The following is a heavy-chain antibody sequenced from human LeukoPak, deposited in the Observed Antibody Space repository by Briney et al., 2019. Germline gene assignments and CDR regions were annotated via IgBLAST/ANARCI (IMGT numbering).Heavy chain of an antibody. Sequence: ASVKVSCKASGYTFTVYYMHWVRQAPGQGLEWMGRINPNSGGTNYAQKFQGRVTMTRDTSISTAYMELSRLRSDDTAVYYCARSTRDYYDSSGYYDYWGQGTLVTVSS. D-gene: IGHD3-22*01. J-gene: IGHJ4*02. CDR3: ARSTRDYYDSSGYYDY. CDR2: INPNSGGT. V-gene: IGHV1-2*06. CDR1: GYTFTVYY.